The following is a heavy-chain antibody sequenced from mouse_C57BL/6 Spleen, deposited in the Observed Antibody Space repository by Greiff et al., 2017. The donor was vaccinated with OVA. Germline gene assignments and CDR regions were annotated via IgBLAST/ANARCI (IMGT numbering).Heavy chain of an antibody. V-gene: IGHV1-82*01. D-gene: IGHD3-2*02. CDR3: ARGTAQATFAY. Sequence: QVQLQQSGPELVKPGASVKISCKASGYAFTSSWMHWVKQRPGQGLEWIGRIYPGDGDTNYNGKFKGKATLTADKSSSTAYMQLSSLTSEDSAVYFCARGTAQATFAYWGQGTLVTVSA. J-gene: IGHJ3*01. CDR2: IYPGDGDT. CDR1: GYAFTSSW.